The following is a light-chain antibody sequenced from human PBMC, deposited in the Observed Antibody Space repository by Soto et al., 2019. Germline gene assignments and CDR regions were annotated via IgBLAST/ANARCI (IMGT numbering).Light chain of an antibody. CDR3: QQYNSYS. V-gene: IGKV1-5*01. J-gene: IGKJ1*01. Sequence: DIQMTHSPATLPASVGDRVTITCRASQSISNWLAWYQKKPGTATKVLIYHASNLQSGVPSRFSGSGSGTEFTLTISSLQPDDFATYYCQQYNSYSFGQGTKVDIK. CDR1: QSISNW. CDR2: HAS.